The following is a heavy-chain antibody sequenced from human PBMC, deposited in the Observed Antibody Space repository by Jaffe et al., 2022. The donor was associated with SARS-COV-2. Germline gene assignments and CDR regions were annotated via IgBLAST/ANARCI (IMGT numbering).Heavy chain of an antibody. CDR2: ISSDGSTT. V-gene: IGHV3-74*01. Sequence: EVQLVESGGGLVQPGGSLRLSCAGSGLTFRRYWMHWVRQVPGKGLVWVSRISSDGSTTDYADSVKGRFTISRDNAKDILYLQMNSLRAEDSALYFCAVSFGDSTTWYNYFDLWGRGTLVAVSS. D-gene: IGHD2-2*01. J-gene: IGHJ4*02. CDR3: AVSFGDSTTWYNYFDL. CDR1: GLTFRRYW.